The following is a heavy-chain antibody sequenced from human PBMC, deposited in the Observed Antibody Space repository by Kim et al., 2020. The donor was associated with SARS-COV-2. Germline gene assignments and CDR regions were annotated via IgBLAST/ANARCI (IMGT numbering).Heavy chain of an antibody. CDR2: IYSGGST. J-gene: IGHJ4*02. Sequence: GGSLRLSCAASGFTVSSNYMSWVRQAPGKGLEWVSVIYSGGSTYYADSVKGRFTISRDNSKNTLYLQMNSLRAEDTAVYYCARDYCSSTSCHENYFDYWGQGTLVTISS. V-gene: IGHV3-53*01. D-gene: IGHD2-2*01. CDR1: GFTVSSNY. CDR3: ARDYCSSTSCHENYFDY.